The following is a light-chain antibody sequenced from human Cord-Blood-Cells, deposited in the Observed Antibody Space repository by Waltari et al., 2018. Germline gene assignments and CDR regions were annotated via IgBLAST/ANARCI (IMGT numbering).Light chain of an antibody. V-gene: IGKV4-1*01. Sequence: DIVMTQSPDSLAVSLGERATINCKSSQSVLYSSNNKNYLAWYQQKPGQPPKLLIYWAFTRESGVPDRFSGSGSGTDFTPTISSLQAEDVAVYYCQQYYSTPYTFGQGTKLEIK. CDR2: WAF. CDR1: QSVLYSSNNKNY. J-gene: IGKJ2*01. CDR3: QQYYSTPYT.